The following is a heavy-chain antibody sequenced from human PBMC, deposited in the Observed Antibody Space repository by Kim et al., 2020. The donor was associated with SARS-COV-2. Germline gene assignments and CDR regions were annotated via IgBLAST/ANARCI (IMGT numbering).Heavy chain of an antibody. D-gene: IGHD1-26*01. CDR2: IYYSGST. V-gene: IGHV4-59*13. CDR1: GGSISSYY. CDR3: ARGEWELARFDY. J-gene: IGHJ4*02. Sequence: SETLSLTCTVSGGSISSYYWSWIRQPPGKGLEWIGYIYYSGSTNYNPSLKSRVTISVDTSKNQFSLKLSSVTAADTAVYYCARGEWELARFDYWGQGTLVTVSS.